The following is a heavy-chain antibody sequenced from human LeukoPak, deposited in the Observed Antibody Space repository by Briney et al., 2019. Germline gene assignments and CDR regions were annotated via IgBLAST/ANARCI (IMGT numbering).Heavy chain of an antibody. J-gene: IGHJ3*02. CDR3: AKALSGMSTFDI. Sequence: SVKVSCKASGGTFSSYAISWVRQAPGQGLEWMGGIIPIFGTANYAQKFQGRVTITADESTSTAYMELSSLRSEDTAVYYCAKALSGMSTFDIWGQGTMVTVSS. D-gene: IGHD3-10*01. CDR1: GGTFSSYA. CDR2: IIPIFGTA. V-gene: IGHV1-69*13.